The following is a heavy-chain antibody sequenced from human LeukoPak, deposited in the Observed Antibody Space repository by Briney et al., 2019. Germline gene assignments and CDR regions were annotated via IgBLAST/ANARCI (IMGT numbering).Heavy chain of an antibody. J-gene: IGHJ4*02. D-gene: IGHD3-16*01. V-gene: IGHV3-66*01. CDR2: INSAGST. Sequence: GGSLRLSCAASGXSVSNNYMSWVRQAPGKWLEWVSGINSAGSTYYTGSVKGRFTFSRDISKNTLYLQMNSLRPGDTAVYYCARADHDYVWGSYFFDYWGQGILVTVSS. CDR3: ARADHDYVWGSYFFDY. CDR1: GXSVSNNY.